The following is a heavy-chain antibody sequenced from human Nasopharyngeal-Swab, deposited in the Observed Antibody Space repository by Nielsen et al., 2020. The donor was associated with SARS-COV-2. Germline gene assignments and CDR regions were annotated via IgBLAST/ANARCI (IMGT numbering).Heavy chain of an antibody. V-gene: IGHV4-39*01. D-gene: IGHD6-13*01. J-gene: IGHJ4*02. CDR3: VRSSSWYYFDY. Sequence: SETLSLTCTVSGYSIAYSTFYWGWIRQPPGKGLEWIGHIYYNGNTYQNPSLKSRLTISVDKSKNQFSLQLSSVTAADTAVYYCVRSSSWYYFDYWAQGTQVTVSS. CDR1: GYSIAYSTFY. CDR2: IYYNGNT.